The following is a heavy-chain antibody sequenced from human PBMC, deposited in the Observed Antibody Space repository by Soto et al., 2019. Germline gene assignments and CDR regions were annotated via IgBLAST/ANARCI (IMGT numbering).Heavy chain of an antibody. Sequence: EVQLVESGGGLVQPGGSLRLSCAASGFTVSSNYMSWVRQAPGKGLEWVSVIYSGGSTYYADSVKGGFTISRDNSKNTLYLPMNSLRAEDTAVYYCARVVRDPGGYYYYYYMDVWGKGTTVTVSS. V-gene: IGHV3-66*01. CDR1: GFTVSSNY. CDR3: ARVVRDPGGYYYYYYMDV. D-gene: IGHD3-10*01. CDR2: IYSGGST. J-gene: IGHJ6*03.